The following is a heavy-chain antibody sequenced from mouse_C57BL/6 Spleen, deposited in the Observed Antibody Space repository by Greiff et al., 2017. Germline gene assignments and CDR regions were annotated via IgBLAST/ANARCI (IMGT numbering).Heavy chain of an antibody. CDR1: GSTFTSYT. V-gene: IGHV1-4*01. Sequence: VQLQQSGAELARPGASVKMSCKASGSTFTSYTMHWVKQRPGPGLEWIGYINPSSGYTKYNQKFKDKATLTADKSSSTAYMQLSSLTSEDSAVYYCAREEGYYYGSSLAYWGQGTLVTVSA. CDR2: INPSSGYT. CDR3: AREEGYYYGSSLAY. J-gene: IGHJ3*01. D-gene: IGHD1-1*01.